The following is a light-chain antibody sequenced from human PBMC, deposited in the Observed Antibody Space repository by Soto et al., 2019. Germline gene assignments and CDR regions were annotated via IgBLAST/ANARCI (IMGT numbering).Light chain of an antibody. Sequence: AIQMTQSPSSLSASVGDRVTITCRASQDIRNELGWYQQRPGKAPKLLVYGTANLESGVSSRFSGRGSGTDFTLTISSPQPEDFATYYCLQDYNYPRTFGQGTKVEI. CDR2: GTA. J-gene: IGKJ1*01. CDR3: LQDYNYPRT. CDR1: QDIRNE. V-gene: IGKV1-6*01.